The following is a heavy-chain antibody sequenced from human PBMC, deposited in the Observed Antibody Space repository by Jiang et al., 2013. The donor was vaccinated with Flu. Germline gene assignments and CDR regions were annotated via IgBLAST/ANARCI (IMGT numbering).Heavy chain of an antibody. Sequence: GSGLVKPSETLSLTCTVSGGSISSYYWSWIRQPPGKGLEWIGCIYYSGSTHYNPSLKSRVTISVDTSKNHFSLKLSSVTAADTAVYYCARGNLQDGSGSYPKNWYFDLWGRGTWPLSP. CDR3: ARGNLQDGSGSYPKNWYFDL. V-gene: IGHV4-59*01. J-gene: IGHJ2*01. D-gene: IGHD3-10*01. CDR2: IYYSGST. CDR1: GGSISSYY.